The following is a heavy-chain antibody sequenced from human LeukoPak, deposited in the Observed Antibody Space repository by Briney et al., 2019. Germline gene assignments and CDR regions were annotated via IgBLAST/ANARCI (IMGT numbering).Heavy chain of an antibody. CDR1: GFTFSSYA. V-gene: IGHV3-23*01. Sequence: GGSLRLSCPASGFTFSSYAMSWVRQAPGKGLEWVSAISGSGGSTYYADSVKGRFTISRDNAKNTLYLQMNSLRAEDTAVYYCAYLPGSSTNQFDYWGQGPLVTVSS. CDR2: ISGSGGST. CDR3: AYLPGSSTNQFDY. J-gene: IGHJ4*02. D-gene: IGHD2-2*01.